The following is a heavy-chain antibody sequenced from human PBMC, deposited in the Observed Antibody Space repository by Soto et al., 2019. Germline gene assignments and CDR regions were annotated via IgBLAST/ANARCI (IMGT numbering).Heavy chain of an antibody. CDR1: GYTFTSYD. V-gene: IGHV1-8*01. J-gene: IGHJ6*02. CDR3: ARWPDGYYYYGMDV. CDR2: MNPNSGNT. Sequence: QVQLVQSGAEVKKPGASVKVSCKASGYTFTSYDINWVRQATGQGLEWMGWMNPNSGNTGYAQKFXGXGSXTRNTSISTAYMELSSLRSEDTAVYYCARWPDGYYYYGMDVWGQGTTVTVSS.